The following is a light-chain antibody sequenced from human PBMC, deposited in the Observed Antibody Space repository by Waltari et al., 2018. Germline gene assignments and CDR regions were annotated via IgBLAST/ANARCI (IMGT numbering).Light chain of an antibody. CDR3: ASYTSSYTWV. CDR1: NSHVGGYNS. Sequence: QSALTQPASVSGSPGQSITISCTGTNSHVGGYNSVSWFQPHPGTAPRLMIFGVSDRPSGVSNRFSGSKSGNTASLTISGLQAEDEAHYYCASYTSSYTWVFGGGTKLTVL. V-gene: IGLV2-14*03. J-gene: IGLJ3*02. CDR2: GVS.